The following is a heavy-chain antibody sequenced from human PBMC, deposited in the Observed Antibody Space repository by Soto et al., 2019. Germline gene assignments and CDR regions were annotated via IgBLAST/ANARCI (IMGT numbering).Heavy chain of an antibody. CDR3: ARRNYFYALDV. J-gene: IGHJ6*02. Sequence: SETRSRTWAVSGGSFSCYYWGWVRQPPGKGLEWVGEINYSGSTNYNPSLKRRVTISVDTSKNQVSLKVTSVTAADTAMYYCARRNYFYALDVWGQGTTVTV. CDR2: INYSGST. CDR1: GGSFSCYY. V-gene: IGHV4-34*01.